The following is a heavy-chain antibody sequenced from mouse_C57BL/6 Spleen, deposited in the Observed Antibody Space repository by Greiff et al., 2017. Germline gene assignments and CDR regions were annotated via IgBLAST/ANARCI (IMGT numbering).Heavy chain of an antibody. CDR1: GYSITSGYY. CDR3: AVNWDGTPFDY. Sequence: EVKLLESGPGLVKPSQSLSLTCSVTGYSITSGYYWNWIRQFPGNKLEWMGYISYDGSNNYNPSLKNRISITRDTSKNQFFLKLNSVTTEDTATYYCAVNWDGTPFDYWGQGTTLTVSS. J-gene: IGHJ2*01. CDR2: ISYDGSN. D-gene: IGHD4-1*02. V-gene: IGHV3-6*01.